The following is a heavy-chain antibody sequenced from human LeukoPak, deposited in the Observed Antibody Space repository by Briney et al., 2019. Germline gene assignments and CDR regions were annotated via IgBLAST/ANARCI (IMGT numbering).Heavy chain of an antibody. D-gene: IGHD3-3*01. CDR2: ISAYNGNT. Sequence: ASVKVSCKASGYTFTSYGISWVRQAPGQGLEWMGCISAYNGNTNYAQKLQGRVTMTTDTSTSTAYMELRSLRSDDTAVYYCARIGVVEWLPFNWFDPWGQGTLVTVSS. V-gene: IGHV1-18*01. J-gene: IGHJ5*02. CDR3: ARIGVVEWLPFNWFDP. CDR1: GYTFTSYG.